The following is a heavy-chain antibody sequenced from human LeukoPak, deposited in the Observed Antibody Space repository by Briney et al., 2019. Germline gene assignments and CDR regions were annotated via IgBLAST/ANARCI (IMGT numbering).Heavy chain of an antibody. CDR2: INHSGST. CDR3: ARARRRIVVVVAAPRYYYMDV. D-gene: IGHD2-15*01. Sequence: SETLSLTCAVYGGSFSGYYWSWIRQPPGKGLEWIGEINHSGSTNYNPSLKSRVTISVDKSKNQFSLKLSSVTAADTAVYYCARARRRIVVVVAAPRYYYMDVWGKGTTVTISS. CDR1: GGSFSGYY. J-gene: IGHJ6*03. V-gene: IGHV4-34*01.